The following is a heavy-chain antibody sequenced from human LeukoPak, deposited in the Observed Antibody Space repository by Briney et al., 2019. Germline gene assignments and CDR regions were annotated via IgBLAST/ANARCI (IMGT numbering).Heavy chain of an antibody. J-gene: IGHJ5*02. D-gene: IGHD6-13*01. V-gene: IGHV1-3*01. Sequence: GASVKVSCKASGYTFTNYAMHWVRQAPGQRLEWMGWINAGNGNTKYSQKFQGRVTITRDTSASTAYMELSSLRSEDTAMYYCARDLLYSSSWYGGFDPWGQGTLVTVSS. CDR1: GYTFTNYA. CDR2: INAGNGNT. CDR3: ARDLLYSSSWYGGFDP.